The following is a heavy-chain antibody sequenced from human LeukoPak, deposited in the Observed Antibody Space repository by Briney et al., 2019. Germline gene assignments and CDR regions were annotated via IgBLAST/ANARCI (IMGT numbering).Heavy chain of an antibody. CDR1: GFTFSSYA. CDR2: ISYDGSNK. Sequence: PGGSLRLSCAASGFTFSSYAMHWVRQAPGKGLEWVAVISYDGSNKYYADSVKGRFTISRDSSKNTLYLQMNSLRAEDTAVYYCLAARLDYWGQGTLVTVSS. D-gene: IGHD6-13*01. V-gene: IGHV3-30*04. CDR3: LAARLDY. J-gene: IGHJ4*02.